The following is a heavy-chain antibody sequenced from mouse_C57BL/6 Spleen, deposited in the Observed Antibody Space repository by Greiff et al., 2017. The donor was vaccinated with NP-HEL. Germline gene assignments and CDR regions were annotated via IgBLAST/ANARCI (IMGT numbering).Heavy chain of an antibody. Sequence: VQLQQSGAELVKPGASVKLSCTASGFNFKDYYMHWVKQRTEQGLEWIGRIDPEGGETKYAPKFQGKATITADTSSNTAYLQLSSLTSEDTAVYYCGRTGTTVVEYYYAMDYWGQGTSVTVSS. CDR3: GRTGTTVVEYYYAMDY. J-gene: IGHJ4*01. D-gene: IGHD1-1*01. CDR1: GFNFKDYY. V-gene: IGHV14-2*01. CDR2: IDPEGGET.